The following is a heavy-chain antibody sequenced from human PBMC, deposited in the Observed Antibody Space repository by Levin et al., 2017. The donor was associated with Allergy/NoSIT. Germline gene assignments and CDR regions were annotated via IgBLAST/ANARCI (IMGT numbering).Heavy chain of an antibody. CDR2: IYHSGST. CDR3: ASACSGGSCYFDY. CDR1: SGSISSGNW. V-gene: IGHV4-4*02. J-gene: IGHJ4*02. D-gene: IGHD2-15*01. Sequence: SETLSLTCAVSSGSISSGNWWSWVRQPPGKGLEWIGEIYHSGSTNYNPSLKSRVTISVDMSKNQFSLKLTSVTAADTALYYCASACSGGSCYFDYWGQGTLVTVSS.